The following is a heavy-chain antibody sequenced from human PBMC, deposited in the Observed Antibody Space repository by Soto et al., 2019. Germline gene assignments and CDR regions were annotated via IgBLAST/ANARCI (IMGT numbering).Heavy chain of an antibody. Sequence: GGSLRLSCAASGFTFSSYWMSWVRQAPGKGLEWVANIKQDGSEKYYVDSVKGRFTISRDNAKNSLYLQMNSLRAEDTAVYYCARTIAVAEYYFDYWGQGTLVTVSS. J-gene: IGHJ4*02. D-gene: IGHD6-19*01. CDR3: ARTIAVAEYYFDY. V-gene: IGHV3-7*05. CDR1: GFTFSSYW. CDR2: IKQDGSEK.